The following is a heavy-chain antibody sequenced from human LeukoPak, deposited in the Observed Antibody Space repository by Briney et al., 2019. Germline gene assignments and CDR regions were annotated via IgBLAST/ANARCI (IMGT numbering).Heavy chain of an antibody. V-gene: IGHV3-30*18. CDR1: GFTFNSYG. Sequence: GGSLRLSCAASGFTFNSYGMHWVRQAPGKGREWVAVISYDGSNKQSTGSGTGRFTISRDNSKHRLWLHMNSLRADDTAVYYCAKHHGFGYCGGDCYYYGMDVWGQGTTVTVSS. J-gene: IGHJ6*02. CDR2: ISYDGSNK. CDR3: AKHHGFGYCGGDCYYYGMDV. D-gene: IGHD2-21*01.